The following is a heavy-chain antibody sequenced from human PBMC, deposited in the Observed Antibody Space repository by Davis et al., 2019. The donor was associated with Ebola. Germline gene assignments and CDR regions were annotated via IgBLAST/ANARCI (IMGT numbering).Heavy chain of an antibody. CDR1: GGSISSYY. J-gene: IGHJ4*02. D-gene: IGHD3-22*01. CDR3: ARVAYYYDSSGYHNGGFDY. V-gene: IGHV4-59*01. CDR2: IYYSGST. Sequence: MPGGSLRLSCTVSGGSISSYYWSWIRQPPGKGLEWIGYIYYSGSTNYNPSLKSRVTISVDTSKNQFSLKLSSVTAADTAVYYCARVAYYYDSSGYHNGGFDYWGQGTLVTVSS.